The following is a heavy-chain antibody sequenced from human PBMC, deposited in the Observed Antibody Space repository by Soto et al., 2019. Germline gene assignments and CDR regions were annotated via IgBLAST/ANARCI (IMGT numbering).Heavy chain of an antibody. Sequence: QLQLQESGPGLVKPSETLSLTCTVSGGSISSSSYYWGWIRQPPGKGLEWIGSIYYSGSTYYNPSLTSRVTISVDTSKNQFSLKLSSVTAADTAVYYCARPKNGSNHIDYWGQGTLVTVSS. D-gene: IGHD2-8*01. CDR3: ARPKNGSNHIDY. V-gene: IGHV4-39*01. CDR1: GGSISSSSYY. CDR2: IYYSGST. J-gene: IGHJ4*02.